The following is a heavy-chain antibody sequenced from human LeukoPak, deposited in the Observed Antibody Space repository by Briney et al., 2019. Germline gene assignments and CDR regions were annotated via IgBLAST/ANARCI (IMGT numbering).Heavy chain of an antibody. D-gene: IGHD1-26*01. CDR3: AKVWQGGGTYYTGGGLDS. CDR1: GFTFSTSA. Sequence: GGSLRLSCAASGFTFSTSAMNWVRQAPGKGLEWVSGVTGGGGATYYADSVRGRFTISRDNSKNTLYLQMNSLRDEDTAVYYCAKVWQGGGTYYTGGGLDSWGQGTLATVSS. J-gene: IGHJ4*02. V-gene: IGHV3-23*01. CDR2: VTGGGGAT.